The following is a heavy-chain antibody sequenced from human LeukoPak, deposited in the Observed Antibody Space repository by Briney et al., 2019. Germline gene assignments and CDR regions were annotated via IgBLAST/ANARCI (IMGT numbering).Heavy chain of an antibody. CDR1: GGTFSSYA. V-gene: IGHV1-69*04. J-gene: IGHJ4*02. D-gene: IGHD1-26*01. CDR3: ARSSIVGATLYFDY. CDR2: IIPILGIA. Sequence: ASVKVSCKASGGTFSSYAISWVRQAPGQGLEWMGRIIPILGIANYAQKFQGRVTITADKSTSTAYMELSSLRSEDTAVYYCARSSIVGATLYFDYWGQGPLVSVSS.